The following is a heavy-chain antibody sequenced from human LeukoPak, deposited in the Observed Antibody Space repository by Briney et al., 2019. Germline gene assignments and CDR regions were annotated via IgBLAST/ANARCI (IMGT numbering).Heavy chain of an antibody. CDR1: GFTFSSYG. J-gene: IGHJ3*02. D-gene: IGHD1-20*01. V-gene: IGHV3-20*04. Sequence: GGSLRLSCAASGFTFSSYGMSWARQAPGKGLEWVSGINWDGGSTGYADSVKGRFTISRDNAKNFLYLQMNSLRAEDTALYYFAITVSSAGWSHDAFDIWGQGTMVTVSS. CDR2: INWDGGST. CDR3: AITVSSAGWSHDAFDI.